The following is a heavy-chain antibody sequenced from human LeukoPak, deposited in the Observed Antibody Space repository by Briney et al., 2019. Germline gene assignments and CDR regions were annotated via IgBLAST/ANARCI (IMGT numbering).Heavy chain of an antibody. CDR1: GFTFSAYG. CDR3: AKDSSSGSSYYFHGMDV. V-gene: IGHV3-30*18. Sequence: GGSLRLSCAASGFTFSAYGMHWVRQAPGKGLEWLAVTSYDGGNTYYTASVKGRFTISRDNSNNTLDLQMNSLRAEDTAVYYCAKDSSSGSSYYFHGMDVWGQGTTVIVPS. J-gene: IGHJ6*02. CDR2: TSYDGGNT. D-gene: IGHD3-10*01.